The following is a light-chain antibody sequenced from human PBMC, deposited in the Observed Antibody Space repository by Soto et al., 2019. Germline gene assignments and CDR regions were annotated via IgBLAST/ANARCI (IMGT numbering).Light chain of an antibody. J-gene: IGKJ5*01. CDR3: QQDYSTRAT. CDR1: ESISRH. CDR2: AAS. V-gene: IGKV1-39*01. Sequence: DLPLSPSPSALSASVGARVTITCRAAESISRHLNWYQQKPGRAPDLLIYAASTLQNGVPSRFTGSGSGTEFTLTITGLQLEDFATYYCQQDYSTRATFGQGTRLEIK.